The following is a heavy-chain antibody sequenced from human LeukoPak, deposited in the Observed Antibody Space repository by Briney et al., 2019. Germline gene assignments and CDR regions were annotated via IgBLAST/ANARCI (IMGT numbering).Heavy chain of an antibody. Sequence: SETLSLTCTVSGYSISSGYYWGWIRQPPGKGLEWIGCIYHSGSTYYIPSLKSRVTISVDTSKNQFSLKLSSVTAADTAVYYCARVYDYVWGSYRAVFDYWGQGTLVTVSS. V-gene: IGHV4-38-2*02. J-gene: IGHJ4*02. CDR3: ARVYDYVWGSYRAVFDY. D-gene: IGHD3-16*02. CDR2: IYHSGST. CDR1: GYSISSGYY.